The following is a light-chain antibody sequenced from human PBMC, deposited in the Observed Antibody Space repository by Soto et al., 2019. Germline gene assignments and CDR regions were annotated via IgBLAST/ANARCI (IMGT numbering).Light chain of an antibody. Sequence: EIMLKQSPGTLSLSTGERATLSCRASQSVSSSYLAWYQQKPGQAPRLLIYGASSRATGIPDRFSGSGSGTDFTLTISRLEPEDFAVYYCQQYTQSLWTFGQGTKVDI. V-gene: IGKV3-20*01. CDR3: QQYTQSLWT. CDR2: GAS. J-gene: IGKJ1*01. CDR1: QSVSSSY.